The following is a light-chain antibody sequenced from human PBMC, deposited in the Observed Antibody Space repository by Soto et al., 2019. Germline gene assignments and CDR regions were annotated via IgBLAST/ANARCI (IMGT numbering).Light chain of an antibody. J-gene: IGKJ2*01. CDR2: DAS. V-gene: IGKV3-11*01. CDR1: QSVSSY. Sequence: EIVLTQSPATVSLSPGERATLSCRASQSVSSYLAWYQQRPGQAPRLLLYDASTRATGIPARFSGSGSGTDFTLTISSLEPEDFAVYYCQQRSNWPPPYTFGQGTKLEIK. CDR3: QQRSNWPPPYT.